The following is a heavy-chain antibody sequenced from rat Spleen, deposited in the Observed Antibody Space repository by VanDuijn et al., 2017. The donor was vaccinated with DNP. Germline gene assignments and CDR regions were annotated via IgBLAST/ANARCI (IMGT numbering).Heavy chain of an antibody. CDR3: ARGLNHGYNYAFDY. V-gene: IGHV5-19*01. CDR2: INSNGGST. D-gene: IGHD1-4*01. J-gene: IGHJ2*01. CDR1: GFTFTNYD. Sequence: EVQLVESGGGLVQPGRSLKLSCAASGFTFTNYDMAWVRQVPTKGLEWVTSINSNGGSTSYRDSVKGRFTISRDNAKSTLYLQMNSLRSEDMATYYCARGLNHGYNYAFDYWGQGVMVTVSS.